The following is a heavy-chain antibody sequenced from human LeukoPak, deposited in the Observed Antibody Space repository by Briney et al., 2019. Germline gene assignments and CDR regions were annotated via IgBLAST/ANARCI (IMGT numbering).Heavy chain of an antibody. V-gene: IGHV4-30-2*03. CDR2: IYYSGST. CDR3: ARLPYCSSTSCYIFSNAFDI. CDR1: GGSISSGGYS. J-gene: IGHJ3*02. Sequence: PSETLSLTCTVSGGSISSGGYSWSWIRQPPGKGLEWIGYIYYSGSTYYNPSLKSRVTISVDTSKNQFSLKLSSVTAADTAVYYCARLPYCSSTSCYIFSNAFDIWGQGTMVTVSS. D-gene: IGHD2-2*02.